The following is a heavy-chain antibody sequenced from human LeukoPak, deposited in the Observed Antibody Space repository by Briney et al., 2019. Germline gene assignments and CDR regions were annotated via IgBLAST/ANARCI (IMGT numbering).Heavy chain of an antibody. D-gene: IGHD3-22*01. J-gene: IGHJ4*02. CDR3: ARGSTYYESSGQVPFDY. CDR2: INHSGST. CDR1: GVSFSGYY. Sequence: PSETLSLTCAVYGVSFSGYYWSWIRQPPGKGLEWIGEINHSGSTNYNPSLKSRVTISVDTSKNQFSLKLSSVTAADTAVYYCARGSTYYESSGQVPFDYWGQGTLVTVSS. V-gene: IGHV4-34*01.